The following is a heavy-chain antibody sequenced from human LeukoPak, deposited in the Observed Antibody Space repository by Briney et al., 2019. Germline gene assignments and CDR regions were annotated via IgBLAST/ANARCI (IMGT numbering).Heavy chain of an antibody. V-gene: IGHV1-18*01. CDR2: ISAYNGNT. D-gene: IGHD3-3*01. Sequence: GASVKVSCKASGYTFTSYGISWVRQAPGQGLEWMGWISAYNGNTNYAQKLQGRVTMTTDTSTSTAYMELRSLRSDDTAVYYCARDGGLRFLEWPDNWFDPWGQGTLVTVSS. CDR3: ARDGGLRFLEWPDNWFDP. J-gene: IGHJ5*02. CDR1: GYTFTSYG.